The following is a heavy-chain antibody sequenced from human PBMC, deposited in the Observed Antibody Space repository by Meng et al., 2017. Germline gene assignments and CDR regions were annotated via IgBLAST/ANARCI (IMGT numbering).Heavy chain of an antibody. CDR1: GFTFSSYA. V-gene: IGHV3-30*04. Sequence: GESLKISCAASGFTFSSYAMSWVRQAPGKGLEWVAVISYDGSNKYYADSVKGRFTISRDNSKNTLYLQMNSLRAEDTAVYYCAREDSMYGGPGLDYWGQGTLVTVSS. D-gene: IGHD4/OR15-4a*01. CDR3: AREDSMYGGPGLDY. J-gene: IGHJ4*02. CDR2: ISYDGSNK.